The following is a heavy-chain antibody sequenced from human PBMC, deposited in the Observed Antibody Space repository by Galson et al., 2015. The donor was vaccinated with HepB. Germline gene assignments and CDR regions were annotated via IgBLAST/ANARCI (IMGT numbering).Heavy chain of an antibody. CDR1: GFTFSSYW. CDR2: IKQDGSEK. Sequence: SLRLSCAASGFTFSSYWMSWVRQAPGKGLEWVANIKQDGSEKYYVDSVKGRFTISRDNAKNSLYLQMNSLRAEDTAVYYCARDLAKNKYGSGSSPLGYWGQGTLVTVSS. D-gene: IGHD3-10*01. V-gene: IGHV3-7*03. CDR3: ARDLAKNKYGSGSSPLGY. J-gene: IGHJ4*02.